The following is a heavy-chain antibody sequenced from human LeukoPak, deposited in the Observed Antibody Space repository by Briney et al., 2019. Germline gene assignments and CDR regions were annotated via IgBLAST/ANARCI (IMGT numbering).Heavy chain of an antibody. D-gene: IGHD6-13*01. Sequence: SETLSLTCTVSGGSISSGDYYWRWIRQPPGKGLEWIGYIYYSGSTYYNPSLKSRVTISVDTSKNQFSLKLSSVTAADTAVYYCARGLIAAAGTFDYWGQGTLVTVSS. CDR3: ARGLIAAAGTFDY. V-gene: IGHV4-30-4*08. J-gene: IGHJ4*02. CDR1: GGSISSGDYY. CDR2: IYYSGST.